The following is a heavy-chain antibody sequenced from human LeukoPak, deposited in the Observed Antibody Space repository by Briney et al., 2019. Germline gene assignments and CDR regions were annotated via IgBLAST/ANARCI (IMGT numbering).Heavy chain of an antibody. D-gene: IGHD6-19*01. J-gene: IGHJ4*02. CDR1: GFTFSSYG. Sequence: GRSLRLSCAASGFTFSSYGMHWVRQAPGKGLEWVAVISYDGSNKYYADSVKGRFTICRDNSKNTLYLQMNSLRAEDTAVYYCAKDRSIAVAGTYDYWGQGTLVTVSS. V-gene: IGHV3-30*18. CDR3: AKDRSIAVAGTYDY. CDR2: ISYDGSNK.